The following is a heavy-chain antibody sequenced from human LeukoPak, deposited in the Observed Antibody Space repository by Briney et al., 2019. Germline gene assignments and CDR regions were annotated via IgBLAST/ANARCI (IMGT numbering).Heavy chain of an antibody. Sequence: PGGSLRLSCVVSGFTFSNYWMHWVRQVPGKGLVWVSRINTDGNSTSYADSVEGRFTISRDNAKNTLYLQMNSLRVEDTAVYYCVRDSSAVNYWGQGTLVTVSS. J-gene: IGHJ4*02. CDR2: INTDGNST. CDR3: VRDSSAVNY. CDR1: GFTFSNYW. V-gene: IGHV3-74*01. D-gene: IGHD4-23*01.